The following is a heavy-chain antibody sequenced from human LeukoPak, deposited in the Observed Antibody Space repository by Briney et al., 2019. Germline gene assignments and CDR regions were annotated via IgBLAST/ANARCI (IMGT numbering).Heavy chain of an antibody. CDR1: GYSFTSYW. V-gene: IGHV1-2*06. J-gene: IGHJ4*02. D-gene: IGHD3-10*01. Sequence: GESLKISCKGSGYSFTSYWIGWVRQAPGQGLEWMGRINPNSGGTNYAQKFQGRVTMTRDTSISTAYMELSRLRSDDTAVYYCASALLWFGELVRWGQGTLVTVSS. CDR2: INPNSGGT. CDR3: ASALLWFGELVR.